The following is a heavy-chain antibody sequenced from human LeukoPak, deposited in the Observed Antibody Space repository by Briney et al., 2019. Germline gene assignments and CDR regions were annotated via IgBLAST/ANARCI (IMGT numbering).Heavy chain of an antibody. CDR3: ARVSRKTVGGHYFDY. J-gene: IGHJ4*02. Sequence: SETLSLTCTVSGGSISSYYWSWIRQPPGKGLEWIGYIYYSGSTNYNPSLKSRVTISVDTSKNQFSLKLSSVTAADTAVYYCARVSRKTVGGHYFDYWGQGTLVTVSS. CDR2: IYYSGST. V-gene: IGHV4-59*01. CDR1: GGSISSYY. D-gene: IGHD4-23*01.